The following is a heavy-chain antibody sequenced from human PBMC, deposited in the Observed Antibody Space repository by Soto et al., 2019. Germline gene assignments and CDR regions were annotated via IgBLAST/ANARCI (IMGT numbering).Heavy chain of an antibody. V-gene: IGHV5-10-1*01. J-gene: IGHJ4*02. Sequence: GESLKISCKGSGSSFTGYWISWVRQMPGEGLEWMGRIDPSDSYTNYSPSFQGLVTISTDKSISTAYLQWSSLKASDTAMYYCARQVGIAAAGTFLDYWGQRTLVTVSS. CDR2: IDPSDSYT. CDR1: GSSFTGYW. D-gene: IGHD6-13*01. CDR3: ARQVGIAAAGTFLDY.